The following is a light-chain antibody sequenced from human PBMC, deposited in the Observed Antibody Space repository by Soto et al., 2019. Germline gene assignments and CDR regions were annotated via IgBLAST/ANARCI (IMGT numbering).Light chain of an antibody. CDR3: QQYDNLPLT. J-gene: IGKJ4*01. CDR2: DAS. V-gene: IGKV1-33*01. Sequence: DIQMTQSPSSLSASVGDRVTITCQASQDISTYLNWYQQKPGKAPKLLIYDASNLETGVPSRFSGSGSGTDFTLTIRSLQPEDIATYYCQQYDNLPLTFGGGTKVEIK. CDR1: QDISTY.